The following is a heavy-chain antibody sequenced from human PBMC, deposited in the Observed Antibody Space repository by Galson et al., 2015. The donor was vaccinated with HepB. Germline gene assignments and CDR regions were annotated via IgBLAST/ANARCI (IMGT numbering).Heavy chain of an antibody. D-gene: IGHD4-17*01. V-gene: IGHV1-69*13. Sequence: SVKVSCKASGGTFSSYAISWVRQAPGQGLEWMGGIIPIFGIANYTQKFQGRVTITADESTSTAYMELSSLRSEDTAVYYCAREGPYGDYYFDYWGQGTLVTVSS. CDR3: AREGPYGDYYFDY. CDR2: IIPIFGIA. J-gene: IGHJ4*02. CDR1: GGTFSSYA.